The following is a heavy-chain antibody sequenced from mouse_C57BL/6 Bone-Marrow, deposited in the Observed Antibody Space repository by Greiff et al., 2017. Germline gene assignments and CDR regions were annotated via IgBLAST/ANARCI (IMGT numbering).Heavy chain of an antibody. CDR1: GFTFSSYA. D-gene: IGHD4-1*01. J-gene: IGHJ2*01. CDR2: ISDGGSYT. Sequence: EVKLMESGGGLVKPGGSLKLSCAASGFTFSSYAMSWVRQTPEKRLEWVATISDGGSYTYYPDNVKGRFTISRDNAKNNLYLQMSHLKSEDTAMYYCARDEWDDYWGQGTTLTVSS. CDR3: ARDEWDDY. V-gene: IGHV5-4*01.